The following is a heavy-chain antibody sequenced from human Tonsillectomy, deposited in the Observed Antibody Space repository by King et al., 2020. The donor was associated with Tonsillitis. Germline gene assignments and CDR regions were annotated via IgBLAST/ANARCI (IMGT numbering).Heavy chain of an antibody. D-gene: IGHD3-16*01. CDR3: ARAPYYDYVWGSYSDYFDY. J-gene: IGHJ4*02. CDR1: GYTFTSYG. CDR2: ISAYNGNT. Sequence: QLVQSGAEVKKPGASVKVSCKASGYTFTSYGISWVRQAPGQGLEWMGRISAYNGNTNYAQKLQGRVTMTTDTSTSTAYMELRSLRSDDTAVYYCARAPYYDYVWGSYSDYFDYWGQGTLVTVSS. V-gene: IGHV1-18*01.